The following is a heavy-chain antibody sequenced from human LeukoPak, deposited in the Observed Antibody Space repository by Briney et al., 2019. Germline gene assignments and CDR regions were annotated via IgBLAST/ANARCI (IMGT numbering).Heavy chain of an antibody. CDR1: SFTFSSYW. Sequence: GGSLRLSCAASSFTFSSYWLSWVRQAPGKGLEWVASIEQDGSQKYYVDSVRGRFTISRDNAKNSVYLQTNSLRVEDTAVYYCARNSGSNPFDYWGQGTLVTVSS. V-gene: IGHV3-7*01. J-gene: IGHJ4*02. CDR3: ARNSGSNPFDY. CDR2: IEQDGSQK. D-gene: IGHD1-26*01.